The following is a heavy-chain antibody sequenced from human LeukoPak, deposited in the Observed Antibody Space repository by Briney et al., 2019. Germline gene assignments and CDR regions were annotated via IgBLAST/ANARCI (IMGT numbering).Heavy chain of an antibody. Sequence: GESLRLSCAASGFTLDDYAMNWVRPVPGRGLEWGSGINWNGRITEYADSVKDRFTISRQNTKNSLYLYMNNLGGEDTALYFCARGSVQLWLWHTYYYMDVWGKGTTVTVSS. V-gene: IGHV3-20*04. J-gene: IGHJ6*03. CDR2: INWNGRIT. CDR1: GFTLDDYA. CDR3: ARGSVQLWLWHTYYYMDV. D-gene: IGHD5-18*01.